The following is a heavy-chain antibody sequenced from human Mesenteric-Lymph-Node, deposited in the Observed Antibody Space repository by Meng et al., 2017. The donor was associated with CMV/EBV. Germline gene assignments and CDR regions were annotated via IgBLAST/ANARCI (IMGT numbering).Heavy chain of an antibody. V-gene: IGHV2-5*01. CDR3: AHAYETYCSQGICLDDYNTFDT. D-gene: IGHD2-8*01. J-gene: IGHJ5*02. CDR2: IYWNDDK. Sequence: SGPTLVKPTQTLTLTCSFSGFSLSSSGVAVGWIRQPPGKALEWLGVIYWNDDKRYSPSLRTRLNITKDTSKNQVVLTMTNLDPVDTATYYCAHAYETYCSQGICLDDYNTFDTWGQGTLVTVSS. CDR1: GFSLSSSGVA.